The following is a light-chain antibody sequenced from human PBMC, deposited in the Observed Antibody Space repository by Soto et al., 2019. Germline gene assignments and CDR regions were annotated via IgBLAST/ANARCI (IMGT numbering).Light chain of an antibody. CDR1: SSDVGDYKY. Sequence: QSALTQPASVSGSPGQSITISCTGTSSDVGDYKYVSWYQQHPGKAPKLMIYEVSNRPPGVSHRFSGSKSGNTASLAISGLQAEDEADYYCSSYTSSSTQVVFGGGTKLTVL. V-gene: IGLV2-14*01. CDR3: SSYTSSSTQVV. J-gene: IGLJ2*01. CDR2: EVS.